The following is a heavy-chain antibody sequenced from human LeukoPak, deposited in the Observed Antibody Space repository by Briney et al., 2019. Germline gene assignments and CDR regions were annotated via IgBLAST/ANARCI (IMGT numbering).Heavy chain of an antibody. D-gene: IGHD3-22*01. CDR2: ISGSGGST. CDR1: GFTFSSYA. Sequence: GGSLRLSCAASGFTFSSYAMSWVRQAPGKGLEWVSAISGSGGSTYYADSVKGRFTISRDNSKNTLYLQMNSLRAEDTAVYYRATEVTYYYDSSGSPSFDYWGQGTLVTVSS. CDR3: ATEVTYYYDSSGSPSFDY. V-gene: IGHV3-23*01. J-gene: IGHJ4*02.